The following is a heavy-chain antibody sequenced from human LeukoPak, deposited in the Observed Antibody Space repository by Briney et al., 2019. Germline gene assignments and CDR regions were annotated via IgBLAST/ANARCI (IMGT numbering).Heavy chain of an antibody. CDR2: IIPILGIA. J-gene: IGHJ6*02. V-gene: IGHV1-69*04. D-gene: IGHD3-10*01. CDR1: GGTFSSYA. Sequence: SVKVSCKASGGTFSSYAISWVRQAPGQGLEWMGRIIPILGIANYAQKFQGRVTITADKSTSIAYMELSSLRSEDTAVYYCATQGGSGSSYYYYYGMDVWGQGTTVTVSS. CDR3: ATQGGSGSSYYYYYGMDV.